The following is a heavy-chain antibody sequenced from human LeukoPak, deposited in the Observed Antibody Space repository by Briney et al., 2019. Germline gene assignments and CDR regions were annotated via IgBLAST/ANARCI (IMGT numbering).Heavy chain of an antibody. D-gene: IGHD4-17*01. V-gene: IGHV3-48*01. J-gene: IGHJ3*02. CDR2: ISSSSSTI. CDR3: ASHTYGDLDAFDI. Sequence: PGGSLRLSCAASGFTFSSYSMNWVRQAPGKGLEWVSYISSSSSTIYYADSVKGRFTISRDNAKNSLYLQMNSLRAEDTAVYYCASHTYGDLDAFDIWGQGTMVTVSS. CDR1: GFTFSSYS.